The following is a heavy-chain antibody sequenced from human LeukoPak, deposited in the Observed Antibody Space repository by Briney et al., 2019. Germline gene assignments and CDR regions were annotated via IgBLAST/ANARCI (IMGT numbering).Heavy chain of an antibody. Sequence: GGSLRLSCAASGFTFSNSWMHWVRQVPGKGLVWVSRINADGSGAYYADSVKGRFTISRDNAKNTLYLQMNSLRAEDTAVYYCASDLTGPVDYWGQGNLVTVSS. V-gene: IGHV3-74*01. CDR2: INADGSGA. CDR1: GFTFSNSW. CDR3: ASDLTGPVDY. D-gene: IGHD3-9*01. J-gene: IGHJ4*02.